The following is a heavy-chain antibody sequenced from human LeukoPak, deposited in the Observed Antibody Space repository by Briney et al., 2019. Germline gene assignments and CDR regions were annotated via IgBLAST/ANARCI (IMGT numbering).Heavy chain of an antibody. CDR3: AKISGSYLDY. V-gene: IGHV3-23*01. CDR1: GFTFSSYA. Sequence: GGSLRLSCAASGFTFSSYAMSWVRQAPVKGLEWVSAISGSGGSTCYADSVKGRFTISRDNSKNTLYLQMNGLRAEDTAVYYCAKISGSYLDYWGQGTLVTVSS. CDR2: ISGSGGST. D-gene: IGHD1-26*01. J-gene: IGHJ4*02.